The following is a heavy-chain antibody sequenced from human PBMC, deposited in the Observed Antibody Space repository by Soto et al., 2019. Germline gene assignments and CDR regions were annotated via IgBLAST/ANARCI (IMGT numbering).Heavy chain of an antibody. CDR3: AKDPCSSTSCHFDY. CDR2: ISYDGSNK. Sequence: QSGGSLRLSCAASGFTFSSYGMHWVHQAPGKGLEWVAVISYDGSNKYYADSVKGRFTISRDNSKNTLYLQMNSLRAEDTAVYYCAKDPCSSTSCHFDYWGQGTLVTVSS. CDR1: GFTFSSYG. V-gene: IGHV3-30*18. D-gene: IGHD2-2*01. J-gene: IGHJ4*02.